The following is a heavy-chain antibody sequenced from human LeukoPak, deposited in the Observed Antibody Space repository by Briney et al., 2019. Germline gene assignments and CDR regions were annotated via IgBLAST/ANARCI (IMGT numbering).Heavy chain of an antibody. J-gene: IGHJ5*02. CDR1: GGTFSSYA. CDR2: IIPIFGTA. D-gene: IGHD4-23*01. CDR3: ARDKLTDGWFDP. V-gene: IGHV1-69*13. Sequence: SVKVSCKASGGTFSSYAMSWVRQAPGQGLEWMGGIIPIFGTANYAQKFQGRVTITADESTSTAYMELSSLRSEDTAVYYCARDKLTDGWFDPWGQGTLVTVSS.